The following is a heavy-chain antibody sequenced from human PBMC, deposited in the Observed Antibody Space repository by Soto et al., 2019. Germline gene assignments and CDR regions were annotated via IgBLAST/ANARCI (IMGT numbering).Heavy chain of an antibody. CDR3: ARRFCTNGVCYEGSDY. CDR2: IHSSGST. D-gene: IGHD2-8*01. J-gene: IGHJ4*02. Sequence: SEALSLTCTVSGDSVKNFYWSWIRQPRGKALEWIGFIHSSGSTIYNPSFTSRVFMSVDTSKNQFSLKLSSVTAADTAVYYCARRFCTNGVCYEGSDYWGQGTLVTVSS. CDR1: GDSVKNFY. V-gene: IGHV4-59*02.